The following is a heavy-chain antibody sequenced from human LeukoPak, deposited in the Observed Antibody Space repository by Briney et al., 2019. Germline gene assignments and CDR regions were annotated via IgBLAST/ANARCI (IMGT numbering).Heavy chain of an antibody. Sequence: SETLSLTCTVSGGSISSYYWSWIRQPPGKGLEWIGYIYYSGSTNYNPSLKSRVTISVDTSKNQFSLKLSSVTAADTAVYYCASAIWFGEFDYWGQGTLVTVSS. D-gene: IGHD3-10*01. CDR1: GGSISSYY. CDR3: ASAIWFGEFDY. CDR2: IYYSGST. V-gene: IGHV4-59*01. J-gene: IGHJ4*02.